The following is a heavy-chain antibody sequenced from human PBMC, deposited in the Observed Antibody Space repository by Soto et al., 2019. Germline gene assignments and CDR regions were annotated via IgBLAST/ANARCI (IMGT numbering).Heavy chain of an antibody. CDR3: ASQLTGTHVSPKYNWFDP. CDR1: GDSVSSNSAA. V-gene: IGHV6-1*01. J-gene: IGHJ5*02. CDR2: TYYRSKWYN. D-gene: IGHD1-20*01. Sequence: SQTLSLTCAISGDSVSSNSAAWNWIGQSPSRGLEWLGRTYYRSKWYNDYAVSVKSRITINPDTSKNQFSLQLNSVTPEDTAVYYCASQLTGTHVSPKYNWFDPWGQGTLVTVSS.